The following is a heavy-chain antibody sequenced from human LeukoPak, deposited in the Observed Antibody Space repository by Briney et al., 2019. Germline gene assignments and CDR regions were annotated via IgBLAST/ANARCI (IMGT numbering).Heavy chain of an antibody. CDR3: ARDVVLTASPDAFDI. V-gene: IGHV4-31*03. CDR1: GDSVNSDGYY. Sequence: SQTLSLTCHVSGDSVNSDGYYWTWIRQHPGKGLEWIGFISYRGSTPFNPSLKSRVSISVDTSKNQFSLRLTSVTAADTAVYYCARDVVLTASPDAFDIWGQGTMVSVSS. D-gene: IGHD2-21*02. J-gene: IGHJ3*02. CDR2: ISYRGST.